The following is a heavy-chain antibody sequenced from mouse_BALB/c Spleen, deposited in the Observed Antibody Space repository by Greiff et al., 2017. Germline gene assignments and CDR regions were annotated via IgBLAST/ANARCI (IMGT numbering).Heavy chain of an antibody. D-gene: IGHD4-1*01. Sequence: EVKLMESGGGLVTPGGSLKLSCAASGFTFSSYTMSWVRQTPEKRLEWVATISSGGSCTYYPDSVKGRFTISRDNAKNTLYLQMSSLKSEEKAMFYCARGEGDWDWFAYRGQGTLVTVSA. CDR2: ISSGGSCT. J-gene: IGHJ3*01. CDR1: GFTFSSYT. CDR3: ARGEGDWDWFAY. V-gene: IGHV5-6-4*01.